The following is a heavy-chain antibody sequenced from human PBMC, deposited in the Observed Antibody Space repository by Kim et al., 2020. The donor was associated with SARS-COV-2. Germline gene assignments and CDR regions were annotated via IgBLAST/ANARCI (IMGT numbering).Heavy chain of an antibody. Sequence: GGSLRLSCAASGFTFSDSPMHWVRQAPGKGLEWVGRIRCKGNNYSKAYAARVRGRFPISRDDSESTAYLQMTSLKTADTAVYYCPRIPGTTLAFWDAFVVCGHGTIVTVSS. J-gene: IGHJ3*01. CDR3: PRIPGTTLAFWDAFVV. V-gene: IGHV3-73*01. CDR1: GFTFSDSP. CDR2: IRCKGNNYSK. D-gene: IGHD1-1*01.